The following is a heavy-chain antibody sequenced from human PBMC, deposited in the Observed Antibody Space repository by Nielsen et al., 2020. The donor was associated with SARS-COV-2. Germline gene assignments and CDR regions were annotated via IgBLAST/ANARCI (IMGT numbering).Heavy chain of an antibody. D-gene: IGHD1-26*01. CDR2: ISYDGSNK. J-gene: IGHJ4*02. V-gene: IGHV3-30-3*01. Sequence: GGSLRLSCAASGFTFSSYWMSWVRQAPGKGLEWVAVISYDGSNKYYADSVKGRFTISRDNSKNTLYLQMNSLRAEDTAVYYCAPGLVGATTGGYFDYWGQGTLVTVSS. CDR1: GFTFSSYW. CDR3: APGLVGATTGGYFDY.